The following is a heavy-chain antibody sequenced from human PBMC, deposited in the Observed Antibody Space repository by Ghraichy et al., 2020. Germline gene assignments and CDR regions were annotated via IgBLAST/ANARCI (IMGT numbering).Heavy chain of an antibody. V-gene: IGHV3-7*01. D-gene: IGHD2-15*01. CDR1: GFTFSSYW. CDR2: IKQDGSEK. CDR3: ARESGGRAFDI. J-gene: IGHJ3*02. Sequence: GGYLRLSCAASGFTFSSYWMSWVRQAPGKGLEWVANIKQDGSEKYYVDSVKGRFTISRDNAKNSLYLQMNSLRAEDTAVYYCARESGGRAFDIWGQGTMVTVSS.